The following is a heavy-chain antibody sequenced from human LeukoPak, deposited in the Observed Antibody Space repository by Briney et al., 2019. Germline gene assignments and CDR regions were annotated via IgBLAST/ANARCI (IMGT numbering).Heavy chain of an antibody. V-gene: IGHV3-7*03. CDR2: IKQDGSEK. Sequence: GGSLRLSCAVSGFTFSSFWMSWVRQAPGKGLEWVANIKQDGSEKYYVDPVKGRFTISRDNAKNSLFLQMNSLRAEDTAVYYCATGRQMGYWGQGTLVTVSS. CDR3: ATGRQMGY. D-gene: IGHD5-24*01. J-gene: IGHJ4*02. CDR1: GFTFSSFW.